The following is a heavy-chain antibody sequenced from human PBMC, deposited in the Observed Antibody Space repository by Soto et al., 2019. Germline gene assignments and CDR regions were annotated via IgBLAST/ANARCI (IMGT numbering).Heavy chain of an antibody. CDR3: ARGWAYSSGWVDS. CDR1: GFTFSSYW. J-gene: IGHJ4*02. CDR2: ISSDGSST. Sequence: EVQLVESGGGLVQPGGSLRLSCAASGFTFSSYWMHWVRQAPGKGLMWVSRISSDGSSTTYADSVKGLFIISRDNAKKTWYRQMDSLRAEETAVYYCARGWAYSSGWVDSWGQGTLVTVSS. V-gene: IGHV3-74*01. D-gene: IGHD6-19*01.